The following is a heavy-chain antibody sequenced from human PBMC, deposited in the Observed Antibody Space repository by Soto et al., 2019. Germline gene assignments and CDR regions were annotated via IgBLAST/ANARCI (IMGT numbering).Heavy chain of an antibody. Sequence: ASVKVSCKASGYTFTSYGISCVRQAPGQGLEWMGWISAYNGNTNYAQKLQGRVTMTTDTSTSTAYMELRSLRSDDTAVYYCARDREELRYFDWLLSIDYYYGMDVWGQGTTVTVSS. J-gene: IGHJ6*02. CDR1: GYTFTSYG. CDR2: ISAYNGNT. V-gene: IGHV1-18*04. CDR3: ARDREELRYFDWLLSIDYYYGMDV. D-gene: IGHD3-9*01.